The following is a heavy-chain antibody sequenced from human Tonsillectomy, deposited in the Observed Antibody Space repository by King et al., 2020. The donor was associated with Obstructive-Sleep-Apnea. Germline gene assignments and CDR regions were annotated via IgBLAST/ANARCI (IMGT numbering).Heavy chain of an antibody. V-gene: IGHV4-39*07. CDR2: IYYSWRT. Sequence: QLQESGPGLVKPSETLSLTCSVSGDSISTNYYWTWIRQPPGKGLEWFGSIYYSWRTYYNPSLKSRVTISVDTSQNQFSLNLRSMTAADTAVYYCARGPSLGEENDYWGQGTLVTVSS. CDR1: GDSISTNYY. CDR3: ARGPSLGEENDY. D-gene: IGHD2-21*01. J-gene: IGHJ4*02.